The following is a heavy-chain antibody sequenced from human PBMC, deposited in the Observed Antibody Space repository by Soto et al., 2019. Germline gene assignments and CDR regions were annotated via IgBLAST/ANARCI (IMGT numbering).Heavy chain of an antibody. Sequence: QVQLVQSGAEVKKPGSSVKVSCKASGGTFSSYGISWVRQAPGQGLEWMGGIIPSFGTANYAQKFQGRVTLTADESTSTAYMELSSLRSEDTAVYYCARAAQPRDYYYGMDVWGQGTTVTVSS. CDR2: IIPSFGTA. V-gene: IGHV1-69*12. J-gene: IGHJ6*02. CDR1: GGTFSSYG. CDR3: ARAAQPRDYYYGMDV.